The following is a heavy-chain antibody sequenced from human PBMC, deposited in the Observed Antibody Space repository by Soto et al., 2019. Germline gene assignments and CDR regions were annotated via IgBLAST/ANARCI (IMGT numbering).Heavy chain of an antibody. CDR1: GFTFSSYG. Sequence: GGSLRLSCAASGFTFSSYGMHWVHQAPGKGLEWVSSISSSSNKYYADSVKGRFTISRDNSKNTLYLQMNSLRAEDTAVYYCARYYDFWSGPNMDVWGKGTTVTVSS. CDR2: ISSSSNK. D-gene: IGHD3-3*01. J-gene: IGHJ6*03. V-gene: IGHV3-NL1*01. CDR3: ARYYDFWSGPNMDV.